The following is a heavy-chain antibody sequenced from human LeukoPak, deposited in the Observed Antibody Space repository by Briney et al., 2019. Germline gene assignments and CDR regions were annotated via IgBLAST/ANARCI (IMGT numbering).Heavy chain of an antibody. CDR3: VAGGDCNY. CDR1: GLTFSSYE. CDR2: ITSSGSTI. Sequence: PGGSLRLSCAASGLTFSSYEMNWVRQAPGKGLEWVSYITSSGSTIYYADSVKGRFTISRDNAKNSLDLQMNSLRADDTAIYYCVAGGDCNYWGQGTLVTVSS. J-gene: IGHJ4*02. V-gene: IGHV3-48*03. D-gene: IGHD2-21*02.